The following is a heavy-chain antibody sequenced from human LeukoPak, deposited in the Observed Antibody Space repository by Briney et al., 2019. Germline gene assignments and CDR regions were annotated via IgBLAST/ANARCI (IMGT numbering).Heavy chain of an antibody. J-gene: IGHJ5*02. V-gene: IGHV3-11*01. CDR1: GFTFSDYY. CDR3: ARDSIDPYNWFDP. CDR2: ISSSGSTI. Sequence: GGSLRLSCAASGFTFSDYYVSWIRQAPGKGLEWVSYISSSGSTIYYADSVKGRFTISRDNAKNSLYLQMNSLRAEDTAVYYCARDSIDPYNWFDPWGQGTLVTVSS.